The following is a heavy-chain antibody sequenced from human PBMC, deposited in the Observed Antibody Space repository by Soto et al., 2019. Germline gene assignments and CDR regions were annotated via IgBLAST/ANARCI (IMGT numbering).Heavy chain of an antibody. J-gene: IGHJ5*02. CDR1: GFTFSSYA. D-gene: IGHD3-10*01. Sequence: EVQLLESGGGLVQPGGSLRLSCAASGFTFSSYAMSWVRQAPGKGLEWVSDISGSGGITYYADSVKGRFTISRDNSKNTLYLQMNCLRAEDTAVYYCAKSAMVRGGGWFDPWGQGTLVTVSS. V-gene: IGHV3-23*01. CDR2: ISGSGGIT. CDR3: AKSAMVRGGGWFDP.